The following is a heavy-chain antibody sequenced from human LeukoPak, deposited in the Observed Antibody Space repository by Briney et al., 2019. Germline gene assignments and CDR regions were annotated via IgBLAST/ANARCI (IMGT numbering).Heavy chain of an antibody. Sequence: ASVKVSCKASGYTFTSYDINWVRQATGQGLEWMGWMNPNSGNTGYAQKFQGRVTITRNTSISTAYMELSSLRSEDTAVYYCATVERSWSTTLSLDYWGQGILVAVSS. D-gene: IGHD1-1*01. V-gene: IGHV1-8*03. CDR2: MNPNSGNT. J-gene: IGHJ4*02. CDR3: ATVERSWSTTLSLDY. CDR1: GYTFTSYD.